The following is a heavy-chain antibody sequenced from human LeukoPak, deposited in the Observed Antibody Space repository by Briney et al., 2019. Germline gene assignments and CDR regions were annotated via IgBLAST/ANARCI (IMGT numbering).Heavy chain of an antibody. V-gene: IGHV3-33*01. J-gene: IGHJ4*02. CDR3: ARELYCSSTSCYTIFDY. CDR2: IWYDGSNK. Sequence: GGSLRLSCAASGFTLSSYGMHWVRQAPGKGLEWVAVIWYDGSNKYYADSVKGRFTISRDNSKNTLYLQMNSLRAEDTAVYYCARELYCSSTSCYTIFDYWGQGTLVTVSS. D-gene: IGHD2-2*02. CDR1: GFTLSSYG.